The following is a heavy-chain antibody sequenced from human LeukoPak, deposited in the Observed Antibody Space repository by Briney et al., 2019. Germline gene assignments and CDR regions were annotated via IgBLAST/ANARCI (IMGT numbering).Heavy chain of an antibody. V-gene: IGHV3-7*01. Sequence: GGSLRFSCAASGFTFSAYWMAWVRQAPGKGLEWVANMEQDGSEKHYVDSVKGRFTISRDNARNSLYLQMNSLRAEDSAVYYCARDDVGALDYWGQGTLVTVSS. CDR2: MEQDGSEK. D-gene: IGHD3-16*01. CDR1: GFTFSAYW. J-gene: IGHJ4*02. CDR3: ARDDVGALDY.